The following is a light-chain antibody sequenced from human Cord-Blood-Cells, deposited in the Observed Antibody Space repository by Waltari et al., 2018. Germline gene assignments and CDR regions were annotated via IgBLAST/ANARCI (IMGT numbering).Light chain of an antibody. CDR2: GAS. CDR3: QQYGSSHT. Sequence: EIVLTQSPGTLSLSPGERATLSCRASQSVSSSYVAWYQQKPGQAPRLLIYGASSRATGIPDRFSGSGSGTDFTLTISRLEPEDFAVYYCQQYGSSHTFGQGTKLEIK. V-gene: IGKV3-20*01. J-gene: IGKJ2*01. CDR1: QSVSSSY.